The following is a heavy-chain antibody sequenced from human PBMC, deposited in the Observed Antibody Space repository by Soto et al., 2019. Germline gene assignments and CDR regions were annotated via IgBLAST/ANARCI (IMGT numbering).Heavy chain of an antibody. D-gene: IGHD3-22*01. CDR3: TTDRREPYYYDSSGYYPIDY. Sequence: EVQLVESGGGLVKPGGSLRLSCAASGFTFSNAWMNWVRQAPGKGLEWVGRIKSKTDGGTTDYAAPVKGRFTISRDDSKNTLYLQMNSLKTEDTAVYYCTTDRREPYYYDSSGYYPIDYWGQGTLVTVSS. J-gene: IGHJ4*02. CDR1: GFTFSNAW. V-gene: IGHV3-15*07. CDR2: IKSKTDGGTT.